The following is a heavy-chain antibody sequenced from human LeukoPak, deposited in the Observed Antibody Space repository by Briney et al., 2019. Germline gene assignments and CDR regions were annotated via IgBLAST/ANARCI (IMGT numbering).Heavy chain of an antibody. D-gene: IGHD2-15*01. V-gene: IGHV3-30-3*01. CDR2: LSSDGTNK. J-gene: IGHJ3*02. CDR3: ARVARIVVVAKVAFDI. CDR1: GFTFSSYA. Sequence: GGSLRLSCAASGFTFSSYAVHWVRQAPGKGLGWVAGLSSDGTNKYYADSVQGRFTISRDTSKNTLYLQMNSLRAEDTAVYYCARVARIVVVAKVAFDIWGQGTMVTVSS.